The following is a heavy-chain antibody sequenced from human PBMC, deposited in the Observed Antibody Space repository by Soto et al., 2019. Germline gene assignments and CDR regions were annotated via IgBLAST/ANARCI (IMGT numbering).Heavy chain of an antibody. CDR1: GGTFSSYT. Sequence: QVQLVQSGAEVKKPGSSVKVSCKASGGTFSSYTISWVRQAPGQGLEWMGRIIPILGIANYAQKFQGRVTITADKSTSTAYMELSSLRSEDTAVYYCATYPGHCRGGSCPHWGQGTLVTVSS. CDR2: IIPILGIA. CDR3: ATYPGHCRGGSCPH. V-gene: IGHV1-69*02. D-gene: IGHD2-15*01. J-gene: IGHJ4*02.